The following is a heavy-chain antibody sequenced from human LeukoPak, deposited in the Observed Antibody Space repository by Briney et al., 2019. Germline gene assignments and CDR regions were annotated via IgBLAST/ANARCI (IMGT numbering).Heavy chain of an antibody. CDR1: GLTFNTYW. J-gene: IGHJ4*02. CDR2: LNSDGNNT. CDR3: ARVAGGSQPYYFDY. V-gene: IGHV3-74*01. Sequence: GGSLRLSCAASGLTFNTYWMHWVRQAPGKGLVWVSRLNSDGNNTAYADSVKGRFTISRDNAKNALHLQMNSLRAEDTAVYYCARVAGGSQPYYFDYWGQGTLVTVSS. D-gene: IGHD1-26*01.